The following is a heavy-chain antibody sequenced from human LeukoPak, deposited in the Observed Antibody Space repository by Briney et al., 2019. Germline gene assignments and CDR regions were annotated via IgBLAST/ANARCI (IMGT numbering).Heavy chain of an antibody. CDR1: GFTFSSYW. J-gene: IGHJ3*02. V-gene: IGHV3-74*01. CDR3: ARVYYDILTGSDAFDI. D-gene: IGHD3-9*01. CDR2: INSDGSST. Sequence: GGSLRLSCAASGFTFSSYWMHWVRQAPGKGLVWVSRINSDGSSTSYADSVKGRFTISRDNAKSTLYLQMNSLRAEDTAVYYCARVYYDILTGSDAFDIWGQGTMVTVSS.